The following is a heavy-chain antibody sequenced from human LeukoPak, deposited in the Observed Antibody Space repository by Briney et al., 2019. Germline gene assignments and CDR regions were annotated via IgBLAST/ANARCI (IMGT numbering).Heavy chain of an antibody. D-gene: IGHD2-15*01. Sequence: GGSLRLSCTASGFTVSSSYMSWVRQAPGKGLEWVSVIYNGGSTYYADSVKGRFTISRDNSQNTLYLQMNSLRVEDTAVYYCAKGPGGSYYYYGMDVWGQGTTVTVSS. V-gene: IGHV3-53*01. CDR2: IYNGGST. J-gene: IGHJ6*02. CDR1: GFTVSSSY. CDR3: AKGPGGSYYYYGMDV.